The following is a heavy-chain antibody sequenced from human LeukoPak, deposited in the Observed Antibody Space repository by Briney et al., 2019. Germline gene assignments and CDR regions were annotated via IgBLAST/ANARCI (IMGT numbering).Heavy chain of an antibody. CDR1: GFTFSSYA. V-gene: IGHV3-23*01. D-gene: IGHD5-18*01. CDR2: ISGSGGST. CDR3: AKGGIQLWSEFDY. J-gene: IGHJ4*02. Sequence: GGSLRLSCAASGFTFSSYAMSWVRQAPGKGLEWVSAISGSGGSTYYADSVEGRFTISRDNSKNTLYLQMNSLRAEDTAVYYCAKGGIQLWSEFDYWGQGTLVTVSS.